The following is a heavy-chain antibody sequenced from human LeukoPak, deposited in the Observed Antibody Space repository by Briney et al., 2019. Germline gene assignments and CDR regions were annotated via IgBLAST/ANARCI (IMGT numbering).Heavy chain of an antibody. CDR2: INHSGST. V-gene: IGHV4-34*01. CDR1: GGSFSGYY. D-gene: IGHD2-2*01. J-gene: IGHJ4*02. CDR3: ARAAPLGYCSSTSCYGVDY. Sequence: SETLSLTCAVYGGSFSGYYWSWIRQPPGKGLEWIGEINHSGSTNFNPSLKSRVTISVDTSKNQFSLKLSSATAADTAVYYCARAAPLGYCSSTSCYGVDYWGQGTLVTVSS.